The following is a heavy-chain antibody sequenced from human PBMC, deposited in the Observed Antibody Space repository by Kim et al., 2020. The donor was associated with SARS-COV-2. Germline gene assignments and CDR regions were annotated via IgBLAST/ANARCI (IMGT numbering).Heavy chain of an antibody. CDR3: AKDLGYCSGGSCYSHYYYGMDV. V-gene: IGHV3-9*01. D-gene: IGHD2-15*01. J-gene: IGHJ6*02. Sequence: GGSLRLSCAASGFTFDDYAMHWVRQAPGKGLEWVSGISWNSGSIGYADSVKGRFTISRDNAKNSLYLQMNSLRAEDTALYYCAKDLGYCSGGSCYSHYYYGMDVWAKGPRSPSP. CDR2: ISWNSGSI. CDR1: GFTFDDYA.